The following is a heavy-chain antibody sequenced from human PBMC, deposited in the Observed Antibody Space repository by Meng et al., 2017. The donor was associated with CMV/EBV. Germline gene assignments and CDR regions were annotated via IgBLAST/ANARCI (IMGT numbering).Heavy chain of an antibody. CDR3: ARDLYCSSISCYTGDYFDY. D-gene: IGHD2-2*01. Sequence: ASVKVSCKASGYTFTSYDINWVRQATGQGLEWMGWMNPNSGNTDYAQKFQGRVTMTRNTSISTAYMELSSLRSEDTAVYYCARDLYCSSISCYTGDYFDYWGRGTLVTVSS. V-gene: IGHV1-8*01. CDR2: MNPNSGNT. J-gene: IGHJ4*02. CDR1: GYTFTSYD.